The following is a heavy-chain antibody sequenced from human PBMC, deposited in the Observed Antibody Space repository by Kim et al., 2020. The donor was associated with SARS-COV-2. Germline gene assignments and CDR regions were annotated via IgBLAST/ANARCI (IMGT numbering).Heavy chain of an antibody. CDR2: IYHSGST. CDR3: AREVDYSNYGRYCDY. Sequence: SETLSLTCAVSGGSISSGGYSWSWIRQPPGKGLEWIGYIYHSGSTYYNPSLKSRVTISVDRSKNQFSLKLSSVTAADTAVYYCAREVDYSNYGRYCDYWGQGTLVTVSS. V-gene: IGHV4-30-2*01. CDR1: GGSISSGGYS. D-gene: IGHD4-4*01. J-gene: IGHJ4*02.